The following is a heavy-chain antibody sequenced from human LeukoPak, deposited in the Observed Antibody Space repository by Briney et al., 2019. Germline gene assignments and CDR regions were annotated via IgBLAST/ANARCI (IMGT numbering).Heavy chain of an antibody. D-gene: IGHD3-10*01. Sequence: GGSLRLSCAASGFTFSNYNMNWVRQAPGKGLEWVSSITSTSSYIYYADSVKGRFTISRDNAKNSLYLQMNSLRAEDTAVYYCASGNYYGSGSPDYWGQGTLVTVSS. CDR2: ITSTSSYI. V-gene: IGHV3-21*01. J-gene: IGHJ4*02. CDR3: ASGNYYGSGSPDY. CDR1: GFTFSNYN.